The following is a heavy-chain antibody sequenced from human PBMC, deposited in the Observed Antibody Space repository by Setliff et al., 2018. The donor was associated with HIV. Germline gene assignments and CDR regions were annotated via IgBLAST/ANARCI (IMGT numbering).Heavy chain of an antibody. V-gene: IGHV3-30*02. CDR2: IRYDGSNK. Sequence: PGGSLRLSCAASGFTFSSYGMHWVRQAPGKGLEWVAFIRYDGSNKYYADSVKGRFTISRDNSKNTLYLQMNSLRAEDTAVYYCAKGGGLSFRYHDWFVKIWGQGTLVTVSS. D-gene: IGHD3-9*01. CDR1: GFTFSSYG. CDR3: AKGGGLSFRYHDWFVKI. J-gene: IGHJ3*02.